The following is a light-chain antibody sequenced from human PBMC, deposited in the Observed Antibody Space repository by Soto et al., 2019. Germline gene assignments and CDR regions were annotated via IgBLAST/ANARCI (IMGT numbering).Light chain of an antibody. CDR1: SSDVGGYNY. Sequence: QSALTQPRSVSGSPGQSVTISCTGTSSDVGGYNYVSWYQQHPGKAPKLMIYDVSKRPSGVPDRFSGSKSGNTASLTISGLTAEDEADYYCCSYAGSYTYVLGTGTKLTVL. CDR2: DVS. CDR3: CSYAGSYTYV. J-gene: IGLJ1*01. V-gene: IGLV2-11*01.